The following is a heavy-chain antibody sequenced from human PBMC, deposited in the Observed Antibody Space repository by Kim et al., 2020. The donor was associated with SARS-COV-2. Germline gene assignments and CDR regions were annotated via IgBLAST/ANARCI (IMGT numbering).Heavy chain of an antibody. D-gene: IGHD2-2*01. CDR1: GGSFSGYY. CDR2: INHSGST. Sequence: SETLSLICAVYGGSFSGYYWSWIRQPPGKGLEWIGEINHSGSTNYNPSLKSRVTISVDTCKNQFSLKLSSVTAADTAVYYCARANIVVVPAALGLGYYYSYGMDVWGQGTAVTVSS. CDR3: ARANIVVVPAALGLGYYYSYGMDV. V-gene: IGHV4-34*01. J-gene: IGHJ6*02.